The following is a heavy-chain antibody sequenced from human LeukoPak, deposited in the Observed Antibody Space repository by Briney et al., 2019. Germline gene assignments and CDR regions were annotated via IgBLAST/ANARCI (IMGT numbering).Heavy chain of an antibody. V-gene: IGHV3-21*01. J-gene: IGHJ4*02. D-gene: IGHD5-18*01. CDR1: GFTFSSYS. Sequence: PGGSLRLSCAASGFTFSSYSMNWVRQAPGKGLEWVSSISSSSSYIYYADSVKGRFTISRDNSKNTLYLQMNSLRAEDTAVYYCARDHGGYSYGVGGLDYWGQGTLVTVPS. CDR3: ARDHGGYSYGVGGLDY. CDR2: ISSSSSYI.